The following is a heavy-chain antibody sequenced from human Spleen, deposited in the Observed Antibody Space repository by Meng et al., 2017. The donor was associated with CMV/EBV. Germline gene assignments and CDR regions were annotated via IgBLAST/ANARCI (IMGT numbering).Heavy chain of an antibody. V-gene: IGHV1-3*04. CDR2: INTGNGNT. J-gene: IGHJ4*02. D-gene: IGHD5-24*01. Sequence: QVQLVQSGAVVKKPGASVNVSCKASGYTFTSYAMHWVRQAPGQRPEWMGWINTGNGNTKYSQKFQGRVTITRDTSASTAYMELSSLRSEDTAVYYCARTGRDGIGGSWGQGTLVTVSS. CDR3: ARTGRDGIGGS. CDR1: GYTFTSYA.